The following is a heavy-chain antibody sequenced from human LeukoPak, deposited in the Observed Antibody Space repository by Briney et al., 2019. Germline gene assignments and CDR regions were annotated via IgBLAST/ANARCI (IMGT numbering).Heavy chain of an antibody. V-gene: IGHV4-31*03. J-gene: IGHJ4*02. CDR3: ARGGSDWLLFMDY. Sequence: SQTLSLTCTVSGGSISSGGYYWSWIRQHPGKGLEWIGYIYYSGSTYYNPSLKSRVTISVDTSKNQFSLKLSSVTAADTAVYYCARGGSDWLLFMDYWGQGTLVTVSS. D-gene: IGHD3-9*01. CDR2: IYYSGST. CDR1: GGSISSGGYY.